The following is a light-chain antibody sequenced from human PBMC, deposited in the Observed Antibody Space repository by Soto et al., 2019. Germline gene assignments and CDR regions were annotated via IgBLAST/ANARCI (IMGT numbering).Light chain of an antibody. CDR2: DAS. CDR1: QTVSSY. CDR3: QQRSNWPPT. Sequence: EIVLTQSPGTLSLSPWERATLSCRASQTVSSYLAWYQQKPGPAPRLLLYDASNRATGIPARFSGSGSGTXXTLTISSLEPEDFAVYYCQQRSNWPPTFGGGTKVDIK. V-gene: IGKV3-11*01. J-gene: IGKJ4*01.